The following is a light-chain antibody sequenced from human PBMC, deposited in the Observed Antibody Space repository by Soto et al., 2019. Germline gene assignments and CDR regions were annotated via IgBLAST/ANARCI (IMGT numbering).Light chain of an antibody. CDR1: QSVSSSY. CDR2: GAS. Sequence: EIVFTQSPGTLSLSPGERATPCCRASQSVSSSYLAWYQQKPGQAPRLLIYGASSRATGIPDRFSGSGSGTDFTLTISRLEPEDFAAYYCQQYDSSRTFGQGTKVDI. J-gene: IGKJ1*01. V-gene: IGKV3-20*01. CDR3: QQYDSSRT.